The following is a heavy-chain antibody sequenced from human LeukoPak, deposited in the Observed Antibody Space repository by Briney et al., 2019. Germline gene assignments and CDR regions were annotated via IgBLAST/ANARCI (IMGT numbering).Heavy chain of an antibody. Sequence: SETLSLTCAVSGGSISSGGYSWNWIRQPPGKGLEWIGYIYYSGSTNYNPSLKSRVTISVDTSKNQFSLKLSSVTAADTAVYYCARDRASIAARDFDYWGQGTLVTVSS. CDR2: IYYSGST. J-gene: IGHJ4*02. V-gene: IGHV4-61*08. D-gene: IGHD6-6*01. CDR1: GGSISSGGYS. CDR3: ARDRASIAARDFDY.